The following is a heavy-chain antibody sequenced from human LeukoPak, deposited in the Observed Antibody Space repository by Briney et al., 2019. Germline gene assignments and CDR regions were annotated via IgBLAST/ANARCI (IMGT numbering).Heavy chain of an antibody. CDR3: ARVLDTPMVYGTLGY. V-gene: IGHV3-74*01. CDR2: INSDGSST. CDR1: GFTFSSYR. Sequence: GGSLRLSCAASGFTFSSYRMHWVRQAPGKGLVWVSRINSDGSSTSYADSVKGRFTISRDNAKNTLYLQMNSLRTEDTAVYYCARVLDTPMVYGTLGYWGQGTLVTVSS. D-gene: IGHD5-18*01. J-gene: IGHJ4*02.